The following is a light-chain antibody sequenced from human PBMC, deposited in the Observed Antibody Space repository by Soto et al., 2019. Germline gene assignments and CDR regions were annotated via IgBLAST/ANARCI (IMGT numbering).Light chain of an antibody. CDR3: QQLNSYPF. J-gene: IGKJ4*01. CDR1: QGISSY. Sequence: DIQLTQSPSFLSASVGDRVTITCRASQGISSYLAWYQQKPGKAPQLLIYAASTLQSGVPSRFSGSGSGTEFTLTISSLQPEDFATYYCQQLNSYPFFGGGTKVEIK. V-gene: IGKV1-9*01. CDR2: AAS.